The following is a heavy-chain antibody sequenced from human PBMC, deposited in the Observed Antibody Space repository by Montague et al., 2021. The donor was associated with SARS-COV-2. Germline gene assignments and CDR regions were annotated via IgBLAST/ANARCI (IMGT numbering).Heavy chain of an antibody. CDR1: GGSINTHY. V-gene: IGHV4-59*08. Sequence: ETLSLTCTVSGGSINTHYWSWIRQPPGKGLEWIGYIYYSGSTNYNPSLKSRVTISVDTSKNQFSLKLSSVTAADTAVYYCARVTTKRTRYGSGSYRGFDAFDIWGQGTMVTVSS. CDR3: ARVTTKRTRYGSGSYRGFDAFDI. CDR2: IYYSGST. D-gene: IGHD3-10*01. J-gene: IGHJ3*02.